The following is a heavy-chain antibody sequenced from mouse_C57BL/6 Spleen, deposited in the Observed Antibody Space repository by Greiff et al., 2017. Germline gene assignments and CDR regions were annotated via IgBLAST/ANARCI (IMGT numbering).Heavy chain of an antibody. D-gene: IGHD2-4*01. CDR1: GFTFSDYG. CDR2: ISSGSSTI. V-gene: IGHV5-17*01. CDR3: ARKLRRGGYAMDY. Sequence: EVKLVESGGGLVKPGGSLKLSCAASGFTFSDYGMHWVRQAPEKGLEWVAYISSGSSTIYYADTVKGRFTISRDNAKTTLFLQMTSLRSEDTAMYYCARKLRRGGYAMDYWGQGTSVTVSS. J-gene: IGHJ4*01.